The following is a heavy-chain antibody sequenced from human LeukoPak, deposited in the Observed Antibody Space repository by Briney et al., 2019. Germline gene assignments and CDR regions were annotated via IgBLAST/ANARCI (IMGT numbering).Heavy chain of an antibody. CDR2: INHSGST. J-gene: IGHJ3*01. CDR1: GGSFSGYY. D-gene: IGHD3-22*01. V-gene: IGHV4-34*01. Sequence: KPSETLSLTCAVYGGSFSGYYWSWIRQPPGKGLEWIGEINHSGSTNYNPSLKSRVTISVDTSNNQFSLKLSSVTAADTAVYYCARDDVDSSGYDGFEFWGQGTMVTVSS. CDR3: ARDDVDSSGYDGFEF.